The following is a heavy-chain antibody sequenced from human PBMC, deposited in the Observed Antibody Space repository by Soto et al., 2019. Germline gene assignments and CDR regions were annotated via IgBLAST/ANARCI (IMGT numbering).Heavy chain of an antibody. Sequence: EVQLVEFGGGLAQPGGSLTLSCAASGFTFNTYTMNWVRQAPGKGLEWVSYISSSSGTKYYADSVKGRFTISRDNAKNSLYLQMNSLRAEDTAVYYCARDREYQPLPDYWGQGTLVTVSS. V-gene: IGHV3-48*01. D-gene: IGHD2-2*01. J-gene: IGHJ4*02. CDR2: ISSSSGTK. CDR1: GFTFNTYT. CDR3: ARDREYQPLPDY.